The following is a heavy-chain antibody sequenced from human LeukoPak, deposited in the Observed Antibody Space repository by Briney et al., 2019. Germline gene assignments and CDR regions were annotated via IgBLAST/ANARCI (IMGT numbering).Heavy chain of an antibody. V-gene: IGHV3-23*01. Sequence: GGSLRLSCAASGFTFSSYAMSWVRQAPGKGLEWVSAISGSGGSTYYADSVKGRFTISRDNSKNTLYLQMNSLRAEDTAVYYCAKGHLYSSRPGDWFDPWGQGTLVTVSS. D-gene: IGHD6-13*01. CDR3: AKGHLYSSRPGDWFDP. CDR2: ISGSGGST. J-gene: IGHJ5*02. CDR1: GFTFSSYA.